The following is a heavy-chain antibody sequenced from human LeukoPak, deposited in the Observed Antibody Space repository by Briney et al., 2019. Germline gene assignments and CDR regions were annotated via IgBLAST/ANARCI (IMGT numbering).Heavy chain of an antibody. V-gene: IGHV4-38-2*02. J-gene: IGHJ5*02. CDR3: ARGTVAAAGDP. D-gene: IGHD6-13*01. CDR2: IYHSGST. CDR1: GYSISSGYY. Sequence: SETLSLTCTVSGYSISSGYYWGWIRQPPGKGLEWIGSIYHSGSTNYNPSLKSRVTISVDTSKNQFSLKLSSVTAADTAVYYCARGTVAAAGDPWGQGTLVTVSS.